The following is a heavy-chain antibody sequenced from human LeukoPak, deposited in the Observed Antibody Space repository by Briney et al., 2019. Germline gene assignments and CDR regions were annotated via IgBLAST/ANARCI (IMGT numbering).Heavy chain of an antibody. CDR1: GFTFSSYG. CDR3: ARDSDNQIEGYYYYYMDV. J-gene: IGHJ6*03. Sequence: GGSLRLSCAASGFTFSSYGMHWVRQAPGKGLEWVAFIRYDGSNKYYADSVKGRFTISRDNSKNTLYLQMNSLRAEDTAVYYCARDSDNQIEGYYYYYMDVWGKGTTVTVSS. V-gene: IGHV3-30*02. CDR2: IRYDGSNK. D-gene: IGHD1-14*01.